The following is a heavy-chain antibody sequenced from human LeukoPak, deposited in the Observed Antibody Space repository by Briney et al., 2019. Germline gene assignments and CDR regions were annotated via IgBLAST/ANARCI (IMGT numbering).Heavy chain of an antibody. V-gene: IGHV4-39*01. Sequence: SETLSLTCTVSGGTISIYYWGWIRQPPGKGLEWIGSIYYSGTTYYNPSLKSRVTISVDTSKNQFSLKLSSVTAADTAVYYCARLRLGPRAAFGGVVPNWFDPWGQGTLVTVSS. CDR2: IYYSGTT. CDR1: GGTISIYY. CDR3: ARLRLGPRAAFGGVVPNWFDP. D-gene: IGHD3-3*01. J-gene: IGHJ5*02.